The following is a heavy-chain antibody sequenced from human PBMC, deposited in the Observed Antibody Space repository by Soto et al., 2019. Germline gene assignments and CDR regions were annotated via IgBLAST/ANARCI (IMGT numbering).Heavy chain of an antibody. V-gene: IGHV1-18*01. CDR3: ASGWFGEFVYYFDY. D-gene: IGHD3-10*01. J-gene: IGHJ4*02. Sequence: QVQLVQSGAEVKKPGASVKVSCKASGYTLTSYGISWVRQAPGQGLEWMGWISVYNGNTNYAQKLQGRVTMTTDTSTSTAYMDLRSLRSDDTAVYYCASGWFGEFVYYFDYWGQGTLVTVSS. CDR1: GYTLTSYG. CDR2: ISVYNGNT.